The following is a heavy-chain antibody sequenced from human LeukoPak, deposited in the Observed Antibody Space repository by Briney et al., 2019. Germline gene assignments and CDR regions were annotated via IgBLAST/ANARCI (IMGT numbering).Heavy chain of an antibody. D-gene: IGHD1-14*01. J-gene: IGHJ4*02. V-gene: IGHV1-2*02. CDR3: ARLTLKERPEDY. Sequence: ASVKVSCKASGYTFTGYYMHWVRQAPGQRLEWMGWINPNSGSTNYAQKFQGRVTMTRDTSISTAYMELSRLRSDDTAVYYCARLTLKERPEDYWGQGTLVTVSS. CDR2: INPNSGST. CDR1: GYTFTGYY.